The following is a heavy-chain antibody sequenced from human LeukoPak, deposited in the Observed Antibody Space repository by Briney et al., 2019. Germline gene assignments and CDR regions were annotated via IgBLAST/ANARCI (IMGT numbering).Heavy chain of an antibody. CDR1: GGSMSSYY. J-gene: IGHJ4*02. CDR2: IYYSGTT. V-gene: IGHV4-59*01. Sequence: QPSETLSLTCTVSGGSMSSYYWSWIRQPPGKGLEWIGYIYYSGTTNYNPSLKSRVTISVDTSKNQFSLKLRSVTAADTAVYYCARGVYIAAAQYGYWGQGTLVTVSS. D-gene: IGHD6-13*01. CDR3: ARGVYIAAAQYGY.